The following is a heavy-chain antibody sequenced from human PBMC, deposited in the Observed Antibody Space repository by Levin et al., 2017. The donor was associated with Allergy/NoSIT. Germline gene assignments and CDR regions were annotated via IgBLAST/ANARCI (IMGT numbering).Heavy chain of an antibody. CDR2: IYYSGST. J-gene: IGHJ6*03. CDR3: AREVSSGDYYDYYMDG. Sequence: PSETLSLTCTVSGGSISSGGYYWSWIRQHPGKGLEWIGYIYYSGSTYYNPSLKSRVTISVDTSKNQFSLKLSSVTAADTAVYYCAREVSSGDYYDYYMDGWGKGTTVTVSS. CDR1: GGSISSGGYY. D-gene: IGHD2-15*01. V-gene: IGHV4-31*03.